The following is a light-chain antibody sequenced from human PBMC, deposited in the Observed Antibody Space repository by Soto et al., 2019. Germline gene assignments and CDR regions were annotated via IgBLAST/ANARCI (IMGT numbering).Light chain of an antibody. V-gene: IGLV2-14*03. Sequence: SCTGXSSDVGAYNSVSWYQQHAGKAPKLMIYDVSNRPSGVSNRFSGSKSVNTASLTISGLQAEDEADYYCTSYTSSSTVVFGGGTKLTVL. CDR3: TSYTSSSTVV. J-gene: IGLJ2*01. CDR2: DVS. CDR1: SSDVGAYNS.